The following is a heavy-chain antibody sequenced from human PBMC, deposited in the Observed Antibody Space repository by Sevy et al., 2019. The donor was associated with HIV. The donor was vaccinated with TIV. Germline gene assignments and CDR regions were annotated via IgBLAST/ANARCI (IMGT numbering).Heavy chain of an antibody. CDR2: ISSSSSTI. D-gene: IGHD3-16*01. CDR3: ARYACEYDGGNTYKWLDV. CDR1: GFTFSSYS. Sequence: GGSLRLSCAASGFTFSSYSMNWVRQAPGKGLEWISYISSSSSTIYYADSVKGRFTISRDNAKNSLYLQMNSLRVEDMAGDDCARYACEYDGGNTYKWLDVWGQGTLVTVSS. V-gene: IGHV3-48*01. J-gene: IGHJ5*02.